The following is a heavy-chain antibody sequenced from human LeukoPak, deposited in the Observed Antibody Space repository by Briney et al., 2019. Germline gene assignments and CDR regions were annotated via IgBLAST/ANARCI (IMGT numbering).Heavy chain of an antibody. D-gene: IGHD1-26*01. CDR1: GFTFSSYA. Sequence: GGPLRLSCAASGFTFSSYAMHWVRQAPGKGLEGVAVIRYDGSNKYYTESVKGRFTISRDNSKNTLYLQMNSLRAEDRAVYYCARPRSYYYYYYGMDVWGQGTTVTVSS. J-gene: IGHJ6*02. CDR2: IRYDGSNK. CDR3: ARPRSYYYYYYGMDV. V-gene: IGHV3-30-3*01.